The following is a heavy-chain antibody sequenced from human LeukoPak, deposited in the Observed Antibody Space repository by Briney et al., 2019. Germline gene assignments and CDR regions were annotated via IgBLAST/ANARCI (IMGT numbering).Heavy chain of an antibody. CDR1: GFTFSSYG. D-gene: IGHD2-15*01. V-gene: IGHV3-23*01. Sequence: GGSLRLPCAASGFTFSSYGMSWVRQAPGKGLEWVSAISGSGGSTYYADSVKGRFTISRDNSKNTLYLQMNSLRAEDTAVYYCAKKDQGYCSGGSCYEWNYYYYMDVWGKGTTVTISS. CDR2: ISGSGGST. CDR3: AKKDQGYCSGGSCYEWNYYYYMDV. J-gene: IGHJ6*03.